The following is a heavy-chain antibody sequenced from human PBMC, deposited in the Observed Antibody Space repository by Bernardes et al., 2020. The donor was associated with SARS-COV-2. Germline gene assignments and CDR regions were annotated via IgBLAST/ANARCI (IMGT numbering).Heavy chain of an antibody. CDR2: INRNGGIP. D-gene: IGHD1-1*01. V-gene: IGHV3-20*04. CDR3: ARGYFFGPFDL. J-gene: IGHJ4*02. CDR1: GFTFNDYG. Sequence: GGSLRLSCEASGFTFNDYGMSWVRQAPGKGLEWVSGINRNGGIPGYADSVKGRFTISRDNAKNSLHLQVNSLRAEDTALYYCARGYFFGPFDLWGQGVLGTVSS.